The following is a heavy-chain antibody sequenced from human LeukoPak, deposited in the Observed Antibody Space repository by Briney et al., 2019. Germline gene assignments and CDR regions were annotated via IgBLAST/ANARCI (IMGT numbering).Heavy chain of an antibody. D-gene: IGHD1-14*01. V-gene: IGHV4-59*08. CDR3: ARHGVKPDRSVDV. J-gene: IGHJ6*02. CDR2: IYYSGST. Sequence: SETLSLTCTVSGGSISSYYWSWIRQPPGKGLEWIGYIYYSGSTNYNPSLKSRVTISVDTSKNQFSLKLSSVTAADTAVYYCARHGVKPDRSVDVWGQGTTVTVSS. CDR1: GGSISSYY.